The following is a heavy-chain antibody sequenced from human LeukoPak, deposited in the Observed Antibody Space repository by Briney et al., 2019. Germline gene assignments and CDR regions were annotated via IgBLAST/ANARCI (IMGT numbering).Heavy chain of an antibody. CDR1: GFTFSSYS. J-gene: IGHJ4*02. CDR3: ARGGRLLWFGESIDY. Sequence: GGSLRLSCAASGFTFSSYSMNWVRQAPGKGLEWVSSISSSSSYIYYADSVKGRFTISRDNAKNSLYLQMNSLRAEDTAVYYCARGGRLLWFGESIDYWGQGALVTVSS. V-gene: IGHV3-21*01. CDR2: ISSSSSYI. D-gene: IGHD3-10*01.